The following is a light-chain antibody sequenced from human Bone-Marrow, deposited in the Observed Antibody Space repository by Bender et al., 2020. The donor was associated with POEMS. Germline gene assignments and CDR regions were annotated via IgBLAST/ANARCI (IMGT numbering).Light chain of an antibody. V-gene: IGLV1-44*01. CDR2: SDN. CDR3: AAGDAGLSGGV. Sequence: QSVLTQPPSASGTPGQRVTISCSGSNSNIGTNAVNWYQQFPGTAPKPLIYSDNQRPSGVPDRFYAFKSGTSASLAISGLQSEDEADYYCAAGDAGLSGGVFGGGTKLTVL. J-gene: IGLJ3*02. CDR1: NSNIGTNA.